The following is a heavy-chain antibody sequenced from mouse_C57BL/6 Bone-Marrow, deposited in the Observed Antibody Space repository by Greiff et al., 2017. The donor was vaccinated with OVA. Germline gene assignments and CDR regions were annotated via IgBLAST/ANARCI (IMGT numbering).Heavy chain of an antibody. V-gene: IGHV1-64*01. CDR3: ARRDYGNYVHFDY. Sequence: QVQLKQPGAELVKPGASVKLSCKASGYTFTSYWMHWVKQRPGQGLEWIGMIHPNSGSTNYNEKFKSKATLTVDKSSSTAYMQLSSLTSEDSAVYYCARRDYGNYVHFDYWGQGTTLTVSS. CDR1: GYTFTSYW. J-gene: IGHJ2*01. D-gene: IGHD2-1*01. CDR2: IHPNSGST.